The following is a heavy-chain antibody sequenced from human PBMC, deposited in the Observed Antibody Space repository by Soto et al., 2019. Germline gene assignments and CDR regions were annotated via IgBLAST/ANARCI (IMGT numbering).Heavy chain of an antibody. J-gene: IGHJ6*02. D-gene: IGHD3-10*01. CDR3: AKDRWFHSWTYGMDV. CDR1: GFTFSSYA. V-gene: IGHV3-23*01. Sequence: EVQLLESGGGLAQPGGSLRLSCAASGFTFSSYAMSWVRQAPGKGLEWVSAISGSGGSTYYADSVKGRFTISRDNSKNTLYLQMNSLRAEDTAVYYCAKDRWFHSWTYGMDVWGQGTTVTVSS. CDR2: ISGSGGST.